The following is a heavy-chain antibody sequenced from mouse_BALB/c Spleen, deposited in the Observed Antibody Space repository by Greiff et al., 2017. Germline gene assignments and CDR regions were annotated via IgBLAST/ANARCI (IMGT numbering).Heavy chain of an antibody. CDR3: TSSSIRLSFAY. CDR2: INPSNGGT. J-gene: IGHJ3*01. Sequence: VQLQQSGAELVKPGASVKLSCTASGYTFTSYYMYWVKQRPGQGLEWIGEINPSNGGTNFNEKFKSKATLTVDKSSSTAYMQLSSLTSEDSAVYACTSSSIRLSFAYWGQGTLVTVSA. V-gene: IGHV1S81*02. CDR1: GYTFTSYY. D-gene: IGHD1-2*01.